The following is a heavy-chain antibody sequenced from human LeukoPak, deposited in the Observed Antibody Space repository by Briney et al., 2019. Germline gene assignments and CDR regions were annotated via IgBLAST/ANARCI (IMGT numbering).Heavy chain of an antibody. Sequence: PGGSLRLSCAASGFTLSTHWMSWVRQAPGKGLEWVANIKQDESEKFYVDSVKGRFTISRDNAKNSLYLQMSSLRAEDTAVYYCAREPAYGFDIWGQGTMVTVSS. CDR2: IKQDESEK. V-gene: IGHV3-7*01. J-gene: IGHJ3*02. CDR3: AREPAYGFDI. CDR1: GFTLSTHW. D-gene: IGHD1-14*01.